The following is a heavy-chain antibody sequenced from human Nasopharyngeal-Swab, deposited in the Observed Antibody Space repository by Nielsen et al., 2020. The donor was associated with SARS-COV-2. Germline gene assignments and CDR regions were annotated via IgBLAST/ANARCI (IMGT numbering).Heavy chain of an antibody. J-gene: IGHJ4*02. CDR3: ASTPLASSGYYYAFNY. CDR2: ISYDGSNK. Sequence: GESLKISCAASGFTFSSYTMHWVRQAPGKGLEWVAVISYDGSNKYSADSVKGRFTISRDISKNTLYLQMNSLRAEDTAVFYCASTPLASSGYYYAFNYWGRGTLVTVSS. V-gene: IGHV3-30-3*01. D-gene: IGHD3-22*01. CDR1: GFTFSSYT.